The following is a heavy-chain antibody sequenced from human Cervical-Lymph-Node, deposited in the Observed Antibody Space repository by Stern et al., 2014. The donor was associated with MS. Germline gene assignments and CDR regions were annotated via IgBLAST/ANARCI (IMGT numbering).Heavy chain of an antibody. J-gene: IGHJ4*02. CDR2: IFPSDSET. Sequence: MQLVQSGAEVKKPGESLKIACKGSGYSFSSYWIAWVRQMPGQGLEWMGMIFPSDSETRYSPSFEGQVTISVDKSTSTAYLHWSSRKASDTARYYCGREVALTAGLLGFWGQGTQVIVS. D-gene: IGHD3-22*01. CDR1: GYSFSSYW. V-gene: IGHV5-51*01. CDR3: GREVALTAGLLGF.